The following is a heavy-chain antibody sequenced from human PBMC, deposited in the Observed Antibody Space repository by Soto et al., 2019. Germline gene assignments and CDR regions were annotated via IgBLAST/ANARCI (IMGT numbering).Heavy chain of an antibody. V-gene: IGHV1-2*04. CDR1: GYTFTGYY. Sequence: ASVKVSCKASGYTFTGYYMHWVRQAPGQGLEWMGWINPNSGGTNYAQKFQGWVTMTRDTSISTAYMELSRLRSEVTAVYYCVRVQDIVVVPAADWNKNWFDPWGQGTLVTVSS. CDR2: INPNSGGT. CDR3: VRVQDIVVVPAADWNKNWFDP. J-gene: IGHJ5*02. D-gene: IGHD2-2*01.